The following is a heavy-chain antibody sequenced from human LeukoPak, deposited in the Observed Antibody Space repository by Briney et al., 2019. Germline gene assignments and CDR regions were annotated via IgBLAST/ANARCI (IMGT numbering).Heavy chain of an antibody. D-gene: IGHD3-16*01. CDR3: VRDPSSLGGRFDP. V-gene: IGHV4-4*07. CDR2: IYSSGST. CDR1: GGSISSYY. J-gene: IGHJ5*02. Sequence: PSETLSLTCTVSGGSISSYYWNWIRQPAGKGLDWIGRIYSSGSTNSNPSLKSRVTMSVDTSKNQCSLKLSSVTAADTAVYYCVRDPSSLGGRFDPCGQGTLVAASS.